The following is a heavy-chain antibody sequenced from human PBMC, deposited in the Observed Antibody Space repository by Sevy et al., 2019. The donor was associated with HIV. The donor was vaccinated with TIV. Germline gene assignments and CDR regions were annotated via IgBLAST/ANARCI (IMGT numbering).Heavy chain of an antibody. J-gene: IGHJ6*02. V-gene: IGHV3-30*18. CDR3: VKVKGGSSKVYYTMDV. CDR1: GFTFSRYG. D-gene: IGHD6-13*01. Sequence: GGSLRLSCAASGFTFSRYGMHWIRQAPGKGLEWVAVISYDGSNKYYADSVKSRFTISSVNSKNTLYLQMNSLRAEDTAVYYCVKVKGGSSKVYYTMDVWGQGTTVTVSS. CDR2: ISYDGSNK.